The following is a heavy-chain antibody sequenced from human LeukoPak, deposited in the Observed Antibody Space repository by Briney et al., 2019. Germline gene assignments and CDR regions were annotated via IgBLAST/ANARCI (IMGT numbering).Heavy chain of an antibody. CDR3: AREGCTNGVCYRRGGAFDI. V-gene: IGHV4-34*01. CDR2: INHSGST. Sequence: SETLSLTCAVYGGSFSGYYWSWIRQPPGKGLEWIGEINHSGSTNYNPSLKSRVTISVDTSKNQFSLKLSSVTAADTAVYYCAREGCTNGVCYRRGGAFDIWGQGTMVTVSS. J-gene: IGHJ3*02. D-gene: IGHD2-8*01. CDR1: GGSFSGYY.